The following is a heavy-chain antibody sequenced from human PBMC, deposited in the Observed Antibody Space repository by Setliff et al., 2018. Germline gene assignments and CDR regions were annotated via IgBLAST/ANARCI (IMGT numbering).Heavy chain of an antibody. CDR3: ARVRVGATDFAFDV. J-gene: IGHJ3*01. CDR2: INHSGST. CDR1: VGPFSAYS. D-gene: IGHD1-26*01. Sequence: PSETLSLSCAVYVGPFSAYSWSWSRQPPGKGLEWIGEINHSGSTNSSPSLKSRVTISADTSKNQFSLKLRSVTAADTAVYYCARVRVGATDFAFDVWGQGTMVTVSS. V-gene: IGHV4-34*01.